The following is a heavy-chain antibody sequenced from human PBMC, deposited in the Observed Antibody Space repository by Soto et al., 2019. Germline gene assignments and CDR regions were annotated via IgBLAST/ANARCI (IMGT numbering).Heavy chain of an antibody. V-gene: IGHV1-8*01. CDR2: MNPNSGNT. CDR1: GYTFTSYD. D-gene: IGHD4-17*01. CDR3: ARGSKYGDYSRWFDP. Sequence: QVQLVQSGAEVKKPGASVKVSCKASGYTFTSYDINWVRQATGQGFEYLGWMNPNSGNTGYVKKFQGRVTMTRDTSMSTASMELSSLRSEDTAVYYCARGSKYGDYSRWFDPWGPGTLVTVSS. J-gene: IGHJ5*02.